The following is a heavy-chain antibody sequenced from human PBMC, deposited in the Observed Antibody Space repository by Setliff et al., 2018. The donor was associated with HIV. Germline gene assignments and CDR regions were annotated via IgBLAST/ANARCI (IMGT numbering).Heavy chain of an antibody. CDR1: GYTFTTYG. V-gene: IGHV1-18*01. CDR3: ARDWSSNWTNYFDY. CDR2: ISTYNGNT. J-gene: IGHJ4*02. Sequence: ASVKVSCKASGYTFTTYGINWVRQAPGQGLEWMGWISTYNGNTNYAQKFQGRVTMTTDTYSNTADMELRSLRSDDTAMYYCARDWSSNWTNYFDYWGRGTLVTVSS. D-gene: IGHD1-20*01.